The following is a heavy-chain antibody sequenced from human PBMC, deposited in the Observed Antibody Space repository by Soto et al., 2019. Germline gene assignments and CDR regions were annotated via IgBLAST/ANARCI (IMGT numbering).Heavy chain of an antibody. CDR2: IYWDDDD. CDR1: GFSLNTYGVG. Sequence: QITLKESGPTVVKPTQTLTLTCTFSGFSLNTYGVGVAWIRQPPGKALEWLALIYWDDDDRYSPSLRSRLIITKDTSKNQVVRTITNMDPMDTATYYCAHRRKDSGSHNACDVWGQGTMVTVSS. V-gene: IGHV2-5*02. CDR3: AHRRKDSGSHNACDV. J-gene: IGHJ3*01. D-gene: IGHD3-22*01.